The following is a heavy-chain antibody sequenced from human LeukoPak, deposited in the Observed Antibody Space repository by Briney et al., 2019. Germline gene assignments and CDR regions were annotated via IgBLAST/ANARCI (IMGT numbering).Heavy chain of an antibody. CDR2: ISAYNGNT. CDR1: GYTFTSYG. CDR3: ARGPSIAAAAPYYYMDV. V-gene: IGHV1-18*01. Sequence: ASVKVSCKASGYTFTSYGISWVRQAPGQGLEWMGWISAYNGNTNYAQKLQGRVTITRNTSISTAYMELSSLRSEDTAVYYCARGPSIAAAAPYYYMDVWGKGTTVTVSS. D-gene: IGHD6-13*01. J-gene: IGHJ6*03.